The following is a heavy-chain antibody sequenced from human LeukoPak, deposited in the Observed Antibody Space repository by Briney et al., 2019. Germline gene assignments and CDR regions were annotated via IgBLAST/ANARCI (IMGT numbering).Heavy chain of an antibody. D-gene: IGHD5-18*01. CDR3: TRARGYSYGYSDY. CDR2: IRSKGYGGTT. CDR1: GFTFGDYA. Sequence: GGSLRLSCTASGFTFGDYAMSWFRQAPGKGLEWVGFIRSKGYGGTTEYGASVKVRFSISRDDSKSIAYLQMSSLKTEDTAVYYCTRARGYSYGYSDYWGQGTLVTVSS. V-gene: IGHV3-49*03. J-gene: IGHJ4*02.